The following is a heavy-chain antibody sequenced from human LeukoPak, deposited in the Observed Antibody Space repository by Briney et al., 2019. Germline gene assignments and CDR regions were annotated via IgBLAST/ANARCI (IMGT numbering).Heavy chain of an antibody. J-gene: IGHJ4*02. CDR2: IYTTGST. CDR3: ARGRSRRDGFLY. CDR1: DGSMISYH. Sequence: SETLSLTCSVSDGSMISYHWSWVRQPAGKGLEWIGRIYTTGSTDYNPSLMSRVTMSVDTSKNQFSLKLRSVTAADTAVYYCARGRSRRDGFLYWGQGTLVTVSS. V-gene: IGHV4-4*07. D-gene: IGHD5-24*01.